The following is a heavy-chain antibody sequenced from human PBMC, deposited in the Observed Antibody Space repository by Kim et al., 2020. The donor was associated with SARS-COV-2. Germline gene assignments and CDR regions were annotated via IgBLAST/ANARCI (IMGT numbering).Heavy chain of an antibody. CDR1: GGSISSYY. CDR3: AREDSLDSSGYDY. D-gene: IGHD3-22*01. V-gene: IGHV4-59*01. J-gene: IGHJ4*02. CDR2: IYYSGST. Sequence: SETLSLTCTVSGGSISSYYWSWIRQPPGKGLEWIGYIYYSGSTNYNPSLKSRVTISVDTSKNQFSLKLSSVTAADTAVYYCAREDSLDSSGYDYWGQGTLVTVSS.